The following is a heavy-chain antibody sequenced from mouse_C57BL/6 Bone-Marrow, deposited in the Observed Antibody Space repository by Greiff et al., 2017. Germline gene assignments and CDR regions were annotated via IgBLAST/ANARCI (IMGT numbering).Heavy chain of an antibody. V-gene: IGHV1-9*01. CDR2: ILPGSGST. CDR1: GYTFTGYW. CDR3: ARNYDYGEDYGMDY. J-gene: IGHJ4*01. D-gene: IGHD2-4*01. Sequence: VQLQQSGAELMKPGASVKLSCKATGYTFTGYWIEWVKQRPGHGLEWIGEILPGSGSTNYTEKFKGKATFTADTSSNTAYMQLSSLTTEDTAIYYCARNYDYGEDYGMDYWGQGTSVTVSA.